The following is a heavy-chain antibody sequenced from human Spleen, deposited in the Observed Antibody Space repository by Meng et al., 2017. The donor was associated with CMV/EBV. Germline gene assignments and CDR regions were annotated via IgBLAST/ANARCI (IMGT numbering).Heavy chain of an antibody. J-gene: IGHJ6*02. CDR3: AKDRVARWLAAEVDYYGMDA. CDR2: ISSSGSTI. D-gene: IGHD6-19*01. CDR1: GFTFSTYS. V-gene: IGHV3-48*04. Sequence: GESLKISCAASGFTFSTYSVNWVRQAPGKGLEWVSYISSSGSTIYYADSVKGRFTISRDNAKNSLYLQMNSLRGEDTGVYYCAKDRVARWLAAEVDYYGMDAWGQGTTVTVSS.